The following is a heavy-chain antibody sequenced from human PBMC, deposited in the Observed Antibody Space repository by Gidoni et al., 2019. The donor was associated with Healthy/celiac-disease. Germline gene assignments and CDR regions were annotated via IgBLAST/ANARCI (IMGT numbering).Heavy chain of an antibody. J-gene: IGHJ3*02. CDR3: ARDNLGKYDYSWGSLDAFDI. Sequence: QVHLVQSGAAVTKPGASVKVSCTASGYTFTSYGIIWVRQAPGQGLEWMGWTSAYNGNTNDAQKLQGRVTMTTDTSTSTAYMELRSLRSDDTAVYYCARDNLGKYDYSWGSLDAFDIWGQGTMVTVSS. V-gene: IGHV1-18*01. D-gene: IGHD3-16*01. CDR1: GYTFTSYG. CDR2: TSAYNGNT.